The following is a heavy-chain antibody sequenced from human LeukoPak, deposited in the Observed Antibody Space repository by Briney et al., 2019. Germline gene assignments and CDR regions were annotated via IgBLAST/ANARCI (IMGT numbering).Heavy chain of an antibody. CDR2: ISSSSSYI. CDR1: GFTFSSYG. Sequence: GGSLRLSCAASGFTFSSYGMHWVRQAPGKGLEWVSSISSSSSYIYYADSVKGRFTISRDNAKNSLYLQMNSLRAEDTAVYYCARDGQYCSGGSCYSTFDYWGQGTLVTVSS. J-gene: IGHJ4*02. CDR3: ARDGQYCSGGSCYSTFDY. V-gene: IGHV3-21*01. D-gene: IGHD2-15*01.